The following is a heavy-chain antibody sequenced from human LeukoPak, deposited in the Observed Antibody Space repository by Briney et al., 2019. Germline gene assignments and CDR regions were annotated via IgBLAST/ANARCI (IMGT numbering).Heavy chain of an antibody. J-gene: IGHJ3*02. CDR3: ARARSRAGITMIVVVSGDAFDI. D-gene: IGHD3-22*01. CDR2: IYYGGST. V-gene: IGHV4-39*07. CDR1: GGSVSSSNHH. Sequence: PSETLSLTCTVSGGSVSSSNHHWGWIRQPPGKGLEWIGNIYYGGSTHYNPSLKSRVTISVDTSKNQFSLKLSSVTAADTAVYYCARARSRAGITMIVVVSGDAFDIWGQGTMVTASS.